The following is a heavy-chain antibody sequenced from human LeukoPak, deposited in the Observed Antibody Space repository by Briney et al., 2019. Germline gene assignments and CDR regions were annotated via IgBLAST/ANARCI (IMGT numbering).Heavy chain of an antibody. CDR2: IYHSGST. CDR1: GGSISSGGYY. CDR3: AREVAAAAKEDY. Sequence: SETLSLTCTVSGGSISSGGYYWSWIRQPPGKGLEWIGYIYHSGSTYYNPSLKSRVTISVDRSKNQFSLKLSSVTAADTAVYYCAREVAAAAKEDYWGQGTLVTVSS. J-gene: IGHJ4*02. V-gene: IGHV4-30-2*01. D-gene: IGHD6-13*01.